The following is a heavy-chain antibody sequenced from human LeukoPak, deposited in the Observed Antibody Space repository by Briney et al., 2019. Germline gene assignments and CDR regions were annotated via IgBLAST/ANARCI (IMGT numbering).Heavy chain of an antibody. J-gene: IGHJ6*03. D-gene: IGHD6-13*01. V-gene: IGHV1-2*02. CDR1: GYTFTGYY. CDR3: ARVVRIAAAGTYYYMDV. CDR2: INPNSGGT. Sequence: ASVKVSCKASGYTFTGYYMHWVRQAPGQGLECMGWINPNSGGTNYAQKFQGRVTMTRDTSISTAYMELSRLRSDDTAVYYCARVVRIAAAGTYYYMDVWGKGTTVTVSS.